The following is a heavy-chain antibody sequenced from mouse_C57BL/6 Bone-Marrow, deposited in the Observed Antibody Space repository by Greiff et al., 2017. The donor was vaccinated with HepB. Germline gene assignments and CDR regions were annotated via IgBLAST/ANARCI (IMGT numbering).Heavy chain of an antibody. D-gene: IGHD1-1*01. Sequence: QVQLQQPGAELVMPGASVKLSCKASGYTFTSYWMHWVKQRPGQGLEWIGEIDPSDSYTNYNQKFKGKSTLTVDKSSSTAYMQLSSLTSEDSAVYYCASGGYYYGSSPWFAYRGQGTLVTVSA. CDR3: ASGGYYYGSSPWFAY. CDR1: GYTFTSYW. CDR2: IDPSDSYT. J-gene: IGHJ3*01. V-gene: IGHV1-69*01.